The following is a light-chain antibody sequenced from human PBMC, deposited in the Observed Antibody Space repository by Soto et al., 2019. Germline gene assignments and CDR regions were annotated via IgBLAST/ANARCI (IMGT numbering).Light chain of an antibody. Sequence: QSALAQPASVSGSPGQSITISCIGTTRDVGTYNLVSWYQKHPGNAPRLVIYEGSKRPSGVSNRFSGSRSGSTASLTISGLQADDEADFYCSSSAGGDIYVFGTGTKV. CDR3: SSSAGGDIYV. CDR2: EGS. J-gene: IGLJ1*01. CDR1: TRDVGTYNL. V-gene: IGLV2-23*01.